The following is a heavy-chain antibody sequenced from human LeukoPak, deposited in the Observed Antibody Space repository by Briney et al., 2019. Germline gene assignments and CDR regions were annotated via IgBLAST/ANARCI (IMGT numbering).Heavy chain of an antibody. D-gene: IGHD2-15*01. CDR1: GGSISSDY. CDR3: AQSLGSCNWIGNWFDP. V-gene: IGHV4-59*08. CDR2: IYNSGST. Sequence: PSETLSLTCTVSGGSISSDYWNWIRQPPGKGLEWIGYIYNSGSTTYNPSLKSRVTISVDTSKSQFSLKLSSVTAADTAVYYCAQSLGSCNWIGNWFDPWGQGTLVTVSS. J-gene: IGHJ5*02.